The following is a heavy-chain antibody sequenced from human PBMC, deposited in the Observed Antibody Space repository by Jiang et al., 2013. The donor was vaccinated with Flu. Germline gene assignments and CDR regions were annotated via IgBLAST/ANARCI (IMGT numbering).Heavy chain of an antibody. J-gene: IGHJ5*02. CDR1: GYTLTELS. D-gene: IGHD2-2*01. V-gene: IGHV1-24*01. Sequence: SGAEVKKPGASVRVSCKVSGYTLTELSMHWVRQAPGKGLEWMGGFDPEDGETIYAQKFQGRVTITRDTSASTAYMELSSLRSEDTAVYYCARDRGDVVVPAATNWFDPWGQGTLVTVSS. CDR2: FDPEDGET. CDR3: ARDRGDVVVPAATNWFDP.